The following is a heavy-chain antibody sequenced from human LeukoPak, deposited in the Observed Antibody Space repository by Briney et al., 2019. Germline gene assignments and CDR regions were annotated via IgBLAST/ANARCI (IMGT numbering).Heavy chain of an antibody. J-gene: IGHJ4*02. Sequence: GGSLRLSCAASGFTFGSYEMNWVRQAPGKGLEWVSYISSSGSTIYYADSVKGRFTISRDNAKNSLYLQMNSLRAEDTAVYYCARVSMSYYGSGSQNFDYWGQGTLVTVSS. D-gene: IGHD3-10*01. CDR1: GFTFGSYE. V-gene: IGHV3-48*03. CDR2: ISSSGSTI. CDR3: ARVSMSYYGSGSQNFDY.